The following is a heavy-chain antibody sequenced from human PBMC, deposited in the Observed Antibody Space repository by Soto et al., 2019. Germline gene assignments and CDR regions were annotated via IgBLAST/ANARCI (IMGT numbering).Heavy chain of an antibody. D-gene: IGHD2-8*02. CDR2: ILVDGRT. J-gene: IGHJ3*02. Sequence: GGSLRLSCAASGFICGSYDMSWVRQAPGKGLEWVSTILVDGRTFYVDSVKGRFTISRDSSQNTVYLQMNSLTAGDTALYYCAKASATGGGALDIGGQGTKVNVS. V-gene: IGHV3-23*01. CDR3: AKASATGGGALDI. CDR1: GFICGSYD.